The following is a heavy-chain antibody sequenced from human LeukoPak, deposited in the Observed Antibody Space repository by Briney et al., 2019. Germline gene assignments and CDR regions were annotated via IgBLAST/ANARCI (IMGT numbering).Heavy chain of an antibody. Sequence: QPGGSLRLSCTASGFTFGDYAMSWVRQAPGKGLELVSAISGSGSSTYYADSVKGRFTISRDNSKNTLYLQMNSLRAEDTAVYYCAKASGSGSPPVYYYGMDVWGQGTTLTVSS. V-gene: IGHV3-23*01. CDR2: ISGSGSST. CDR1: GFTFGDYA. D-gene: IGHD3-10*01. J-gene: IGHJ6*02. CDR3: AKASGSGSPPVYYYGMDV.